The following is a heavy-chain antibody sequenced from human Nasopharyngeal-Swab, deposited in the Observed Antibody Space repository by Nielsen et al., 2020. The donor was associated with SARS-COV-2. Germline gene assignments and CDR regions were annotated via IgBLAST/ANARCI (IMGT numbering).Heavy chain of an antibody. D-gene: IGHD4/OR15-4a*01. CDR3: TPDYYFDY. J-gene: IGHJ4*02. CDR1: GFVFSGSA. V-gene: IGHV3-73*01. CDR2: IGDKAHNYAT. Sequence: GESLKISCAASGFVFSGSAIHWVRQASGKGLEWVGRIGDKAHNYATTYAASVKGRFTISRDDSKNTAFLQMDSLNTEDTALYYCTPDYYFDYWGQGTLVTVSS.